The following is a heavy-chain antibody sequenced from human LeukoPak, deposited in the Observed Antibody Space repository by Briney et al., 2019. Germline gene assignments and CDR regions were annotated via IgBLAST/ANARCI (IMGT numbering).Heavy chain of an antibody. V-gene: IGHV3-33*01. Sequence: GGSLRLSCAASGFTFSSYGMHWVRQAPGKGLEWVAVIWYDGSNKYYADSVKGRFTISRDNSKNTLYLQMNSLRAEDTAVYYCAREAAAGALGMDVWGQGTTVTVSS. CDR2: IWYDGSNK. D-gene: IGHD6-13*01. CDR1: GFTFSSYG. CDR3: AREAAAGALGMDV. J-gene: IGHJ6*02.